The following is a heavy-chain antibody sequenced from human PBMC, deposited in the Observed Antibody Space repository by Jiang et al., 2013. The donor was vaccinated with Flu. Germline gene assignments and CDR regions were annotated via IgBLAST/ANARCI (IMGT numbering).Heavy chain of an antibody. V-gene: IGHV3-23*01. Sequence: QLLESGGGLVQPGGSLRLSCAASGFTFSSYAMSWVRQAPGKGLEWVSAISGSGGRTYYADSVKGRFTISRDNSKNTLYLQMNSLRAEDTAVYYCAKVMALGPPLYAYYFEYWGQGTLVTVSS. D-gene: IGHD2-2*02. CDR2: ISGSGGRT. J-gene: IGHJ4*02. CDR1: GFTFSSYA. CDR3: AKVMALGPPLYAYYFEY.